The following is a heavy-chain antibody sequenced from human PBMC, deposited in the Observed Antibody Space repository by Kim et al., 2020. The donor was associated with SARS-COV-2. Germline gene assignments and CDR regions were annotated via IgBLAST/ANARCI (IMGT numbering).Heavy chain of an antibody. CDR3: ARGRDYLSD. CDR2: TNQDGSEK. Sequence: GGSLRLSCAASGFTFSSYWMSWVRQAPGKGLEWVANTNQDGSEKNYVDSVKGRFTISRDNAKKSLYLQMNSLRAGDTAVYYCARGRDYLSDWGQGTLVTV. V-gene: IGHV3-7*04. D-gene: IGHD5-12*01. J-gene: IGHJ4*02. CDR1: GFTFSSYW.